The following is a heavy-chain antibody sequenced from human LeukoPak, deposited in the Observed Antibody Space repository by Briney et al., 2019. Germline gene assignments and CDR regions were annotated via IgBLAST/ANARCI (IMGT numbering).Heavy chain of an antibody. J-gene: IGHJ4*02. CDR3: ARLTKQRNNDY. Sequence: PGGSLRLSCAASGFTVSSNYMSWVRQAPGKGLEWVSVIYSGGSTYYADSVKGRFTISRDNSKNTLYLQMNSLRAEDTAVYYCARLTKQRNNDYWGQGTLVTVSS. CDR1: GFTVSSNY. D-gene: IGHD6-25*01. V-gene: IGHV3-66*01. CDR2: IYSGGST.